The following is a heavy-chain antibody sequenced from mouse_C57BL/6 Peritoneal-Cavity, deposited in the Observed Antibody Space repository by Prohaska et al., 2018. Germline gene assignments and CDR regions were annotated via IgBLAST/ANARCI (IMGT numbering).Heavy chain of an antibody. CDR1: GYTFTSYW. V-gene: IGHV1-61*01. Sequence: RPVSSVKLSFKASGYTFTSYWMDWVNQRPVQGLEWIGNIYPFDSENHYNQKVKDNATLTVDKSSRTAYMQLSSLTSEDSAVYYCARDYDFDYWGQGTTLTVSS. J-gene: IGHJ2*01. D-gene: IGHD1-1*01. CDR2: IYPFDSEN. CDR3: ARDYDFDY.